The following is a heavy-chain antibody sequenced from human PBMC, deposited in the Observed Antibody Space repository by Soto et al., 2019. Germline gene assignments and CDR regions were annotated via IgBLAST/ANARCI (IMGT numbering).Heavy chain of an antibody. CDR2: ISAYTGNT. J-gene: IGHJ4*02. V-gene: IGHV1-18*01. CDR3: VRIAAREGLRYFDWLMY. Sequence: ASVKVSCKASGYTFTSYGISWVRQAPGQGLEWMGWISAYTGNTNYAQKLQGRVTMTTDKSTSTAYMELSSLRSEDTAVYYCVRIAAREGLRYFDWLMYWGQGTLVTVSA. CDR1: GYTFTSYG. D-gene: IGHD3-9*01.